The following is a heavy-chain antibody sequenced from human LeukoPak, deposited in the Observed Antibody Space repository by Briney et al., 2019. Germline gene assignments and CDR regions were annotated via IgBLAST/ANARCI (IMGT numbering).Heavy chain of an antibody. D-gene: IGHD3-22*01. CDR2: IYTSGST. CDR1: GGSISSYY. CDR3: AREAIYDSSGYYYVDY. Sequence: SETLSPTCTVSGGSISSYYWSWIRQPAGKGLEWIGRIYTSGSTNYNPSLKSRVTMSVDTSKNQFSLKLSSVTAADTAVYYCAREAIYDSSGYYYVDYWGQGTLVTVSS. V-gene: IGHV4-4*07. J-gene: IGHJ4*02.